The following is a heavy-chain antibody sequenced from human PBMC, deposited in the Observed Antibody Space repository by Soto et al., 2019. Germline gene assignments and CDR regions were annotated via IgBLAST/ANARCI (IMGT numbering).Heavy chain of an antibody. J-gene: IGHJ4*02. D-gene: IGHD3-3*01. CDR1: GGSISSYY. CDR3: ARGLYDFWSGYYNGYFDY. V-gene: IGHV4-59*01. Sequence: PSETLSLTCTVSGGSISSYYWIWIRQPPGKGLEWIGYIYYSGSTNYNPSLKSRVTISVDTSKNQFSLKLSSVTAADTAVYYCARGLYDFWSGYYNGYFDYWGQGTLVTVSS. CDR2: IYYSGST.